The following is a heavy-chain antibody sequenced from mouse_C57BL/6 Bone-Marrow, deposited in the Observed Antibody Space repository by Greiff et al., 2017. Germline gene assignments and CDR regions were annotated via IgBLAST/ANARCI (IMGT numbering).Heavy chain of an antibody. D-gene: IGHD4-1*02. CDR1: GYTFTSYW. V-gene: IGHV1-64*01. J-gene: IGHJ3*01. CDR3: ARKTQLAWFAY. CDR2: IHPNSGST. Sequence: VQLQQPGAELVKPGASVKLSCKASGYTFTSYWMHWVKQRPGQGLEWIGMIHPNSGSTNYNEKFKSKAKLTVDKSSSTAYMQLSSLTSEDSAVYYCARKTQLAWFAYWGQGTLVTVSA.